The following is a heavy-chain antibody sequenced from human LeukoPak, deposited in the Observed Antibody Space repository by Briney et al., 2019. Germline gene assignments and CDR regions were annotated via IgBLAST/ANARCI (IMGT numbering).Heavy chain of an antibody. CDR2: IKQDGSEK. CDR3: VGHTMTLGGS. D-gene: IGHD5-24*01. J-gene: IGHJ5*02. V-gene: IGHV3-7*01. CDR1: GFIFSNYW. Sequence: PGGSLRLSCVASGFIFSNYWMSWVRQAPGKGLEWVANIKQDGSEKHYVGSVKGRFTISRDNAKNSLYLQMNSLRAEDSAVYYCVGHTMTLGGSWGQGTLVTVSS.